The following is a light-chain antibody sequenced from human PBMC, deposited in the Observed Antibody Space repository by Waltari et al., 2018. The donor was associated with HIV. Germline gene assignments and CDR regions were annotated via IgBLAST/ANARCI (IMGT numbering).Light chain of an antibody. Sequence: QSALTQPASVSGSPGQSITISCTGTSSDVGGYNYVSWYQQHPGKAPQLMIYEVSNRPSGVSTRFSGSKSGNTASLTISGLQAEDEADYYCSSYTSSSTYVFGTGTKVTVL. J-gene: IGLJ1*01. V-gene: IGLV2-14*01. CDR1: SSDVGGYNY. CDR2: EVS. CDR3: SSYTSSSTYV.